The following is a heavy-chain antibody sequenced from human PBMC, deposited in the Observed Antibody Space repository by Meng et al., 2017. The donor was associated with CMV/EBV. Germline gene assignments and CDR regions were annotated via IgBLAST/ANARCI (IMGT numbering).Heavy chain of an antibody. CDR2: INPNSSDA. V-gene: IGHV1-2*02. CDR3: ARVGETIFGVVTDLDH. CDR1: GYTLTGYS. Sequence: ASVKVSCKASGYTLTGYSMHWVRQARGQGLEGMGWINPNSSDAHYVQKVQGRVTMTRDTSISTAYMEVSRLRSDDTAVYYWARVGETIFGVVTDLDHWGQGTLVTVSS. J-gene: IGHJ4*02. D-gene: IGHD3-3*01.